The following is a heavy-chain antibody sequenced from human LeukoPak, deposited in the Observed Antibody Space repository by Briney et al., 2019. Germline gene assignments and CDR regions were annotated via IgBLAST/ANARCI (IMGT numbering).Heavy chain of an antibody. CDR1: GGSISSYY. CDR2: IYYSGST. V-gene: IGHV4-59*01. CDR3: ARTYCSSTSCYMGGYYYYYMDV. D-gene: IGHD2-2*02. Sequence: SETLSLTCTVSGGSISSYYWSWIRQPPGKGLEWIGYIYYSGSTNYNPSLKSRVTISVDTSKNQFSLKLSSVTAADTAVYYCARTYCSSTSCYMGGYYYYYMDVWGKGTTVTVSS. J-gene: IGHJ6*03.